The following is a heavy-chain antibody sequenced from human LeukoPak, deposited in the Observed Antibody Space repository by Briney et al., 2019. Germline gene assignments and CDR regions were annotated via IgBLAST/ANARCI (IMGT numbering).Heavy chain of an antibody. D-gene: IGHD2-8*02. CDR3: AKDSPGGLFDY. V-gene: IGHV3-30*18. CDR1: GFTFSSYG. CDR2: ISYDGSNK. Sequence: GGSLRLSCAASGFTFSSYGMHWVRQAPGKGLEWVAVISYDGSNKYYADSVKGRFTISRDNSKNTLYLQMNSLRAEDTAVYYCAKDSPGGLFDYWGQGTLVTASS. J-gene: IGHJ4*02.